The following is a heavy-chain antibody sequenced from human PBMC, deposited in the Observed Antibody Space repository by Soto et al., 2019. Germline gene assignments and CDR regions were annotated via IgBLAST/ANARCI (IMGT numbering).Heavy chain of an antibody. V-gene: IGHV1-2*04. CDR3: ARDLGGWPDY. D-gene: IGHD2-15*01. J-gene: IGHJ4*02. CDR2: ISPNSGGT. Sequence: ASVKVSCKTSGYNLTDHFMHWVRQAPGQGLEWIGWISPNSGGTSYAQNFQGWVTLTSDTSISTAYLELNRLKSDDTAFYYCARDLGGWPDYWGQGTLVTVSS. CDR1: GYNLTDHF.